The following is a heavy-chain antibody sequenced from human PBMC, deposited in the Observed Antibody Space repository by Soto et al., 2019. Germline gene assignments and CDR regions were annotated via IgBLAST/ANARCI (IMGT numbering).Heavy chain of an antibody. V-gene: IGHV1-18*01. J-gene: IGHJ6*02. Sequence: QVQLVQSGAEVKKPGASVKVSCKASGYTFTSYGISWVRQAPGQGLEWMGWISAYNGNTNYAQKLQGRVTMTTDTSTSADYMELRSLRSDDTAVYYCARDGPQEQWLYYYYGMDVWGQGTTVTVSS. CDR3: ARDGPQEQWLYYYYGMDV. CDR2: ISAYNGNT. D-gene: IGHD6-19*01. CDR1: GYTFTSYG.